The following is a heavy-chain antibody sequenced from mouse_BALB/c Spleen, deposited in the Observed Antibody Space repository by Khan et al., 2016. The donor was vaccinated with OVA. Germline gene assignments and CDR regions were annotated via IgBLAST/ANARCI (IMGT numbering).Heavy chain of an antibody. J-gene: IGHJ2*01. D-gene: IGHD1-2*01. Sequence: EVQLQESGPGLAKPSQSLSLTCTVSGYSITSGYGRNWIRQLPGNKLECMGYIRYSGSTNYNPSFKSRASITPDKSKNQSFLQLKSVTTEDTAIYYSARTARIKYWGQGTTVTVSS. CDR3: ARTARIKY. CDR2: IRYSGST. V-gene: IGHV3-2*02. CDR1: GYSITSGYG.